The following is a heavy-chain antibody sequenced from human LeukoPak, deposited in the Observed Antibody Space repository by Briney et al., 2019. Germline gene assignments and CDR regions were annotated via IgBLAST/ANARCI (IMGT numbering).Heavy chain of an antibody. CDR3: AKAMVRGVTAAINY. J-gene: IGHJ4*02. CDR2: ISYDGSNK. CDR1: GFTFSSYG. Sequence: GGSLRLSCAASGFTFSSYGMHWVRQAPGKGLEWVAVISYDGSNKYYADSVKGRFTISRDNSKNTLYLQMNSLRAEDTAVYYCAKAMVRGVTAAINYWGQGTLVTVSS. D-gene: IGHD3-10*01. V-gene: IGHV3-30*18.